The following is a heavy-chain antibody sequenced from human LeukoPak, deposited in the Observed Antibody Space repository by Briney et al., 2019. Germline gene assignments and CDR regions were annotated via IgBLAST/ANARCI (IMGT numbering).Heavy chain of an antibody. Sequence: GGSLRLSCAASGFTFSSYSMNWVRQAPGKGLEWVSYISSSSSTIYYADSVKGRFTISRDNAKNSLYLQMNSLRAEDTAVYYCARDRLRLGELGWFDPWGQGTLVTVSS. J-gene: IGHJ5*02. V-gene: IGHV3-48*04. CDR1: GFTFSSYS. D-gene: IGHD3-16*01. CDR3: ARDRLRLGELGWFDP. CDR2: ISSSSSTI.